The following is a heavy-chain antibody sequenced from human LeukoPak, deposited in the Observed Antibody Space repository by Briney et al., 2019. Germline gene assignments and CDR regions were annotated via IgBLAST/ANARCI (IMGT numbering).Heavy chain of an antibody. V-gene: IGHV1-18*01. J-gene: IGHJ5*02. CDR3: ARDPLSAAGSGWFDL. CDR1: GYPFTSNG. Sequence: GASVKVSCKASGYPFTSNGISWVRRAPGQGLEWMGWISAYNGNTNYAQNLQGRVTMTTDTSTTTAYMELRSLRSDDTAVYYCARDPLSAAGSGWFDLWGQGTPVTVSS. CDR2: ISAYNGNT. D-gene: IGHD6-13*01.